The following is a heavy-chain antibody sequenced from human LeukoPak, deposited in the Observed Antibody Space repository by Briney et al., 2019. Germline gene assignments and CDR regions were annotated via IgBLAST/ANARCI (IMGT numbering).Heavy chain of an antibody. CDR3: AKGHCSSTSCLSSAEYFQH. D-gene: IGHD2-2*01. Sequence: GGSLRLSCAASGVTVSSNHMSWVRQAPGKGLEWVSVIYSGGSTYYADSVKGRFTISRDNSKNTLYLQMNSLRAEDTAVYYCAKGHCSSTSCLSSAEYFQHWGQGTLVTVSS. CDR2: IYSGGST. CDR1: GVTVSSNH. V-gene: IGHV3-53*01. J-gene: IGHJ1*01.